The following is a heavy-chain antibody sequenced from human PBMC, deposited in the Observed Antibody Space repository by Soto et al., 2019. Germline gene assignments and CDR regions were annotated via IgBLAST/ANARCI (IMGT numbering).Heavy chain of an antibody. J-gene: IGHJ4*02. D-gene: IGHD3-22*01. CDR2: ISYDGSNK. CDR1: GFTFSSYA. CDR3: ARDLRIVVVITTFPTLPDY. Sequence: PGGSLRLSCAASGFTFSSYAMHWVRQAPGKGLEWVAVISYDGSNKYYADSVKGRFTISRDNSKNTLYLQMNSLRAEDTAVYYCARDLRIVVVITTFPTLPDYWGQGTLVTVSS. V-gene: IGHV3-30-3*01.